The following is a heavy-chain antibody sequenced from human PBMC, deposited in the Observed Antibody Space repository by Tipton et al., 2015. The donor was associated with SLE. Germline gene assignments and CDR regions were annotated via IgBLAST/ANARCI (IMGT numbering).Heavy chain of an antibody. V-gene: IGHV4-34*01. CDR1: GGSFSGYY. D-gene: IGHD5-12*01. Sequence: TLSLTCAVYGGSFSGYYWSWIRQPPGKGLEWIGEINHSGSTNYNPSLKSRVTISVDTSKNQFSLKLSSVTAADTAVYYCASIGSGYDRSYYFDYWGQGTLVTVSS. CDR2: INHSGST. CDR3: ASIGSGYDRSYYFDY. J-gene: IGHJ4*02.